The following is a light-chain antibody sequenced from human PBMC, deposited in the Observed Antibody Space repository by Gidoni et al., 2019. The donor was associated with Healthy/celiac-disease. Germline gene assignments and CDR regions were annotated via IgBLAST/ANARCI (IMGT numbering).Light chain of an antibody. Sequence: DIVMTQSPLSLPVTPGEPASISGRSSQSLLHSNGYNYLDWYLQKPGQSPQLLIYLGSTRASGVPDRFSGSGSGTYFTLKISRVEAEDVRVYYCMQALQTPLTFGGGTKVEIK. V-gene: IGKV2-28*01. J-gene: IGKJ4*01. CDR3: MQALQTPLT. CDR1: QSLLHSNGYNY. CDR2: LGS.